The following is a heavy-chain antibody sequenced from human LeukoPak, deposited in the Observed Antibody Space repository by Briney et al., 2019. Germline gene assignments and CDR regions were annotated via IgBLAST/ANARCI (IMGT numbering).Heavy chain of an antibody. CDR2: INPNSGGT. D-gene: IGHD6-19*01. CDR3: AEAVAGTDYYYMDV. Sequence: ASVKVSCKASGYTFTGYYMHWVRQAPGQGLEWMGWINPNSGGTNYAQKFQGRVTMTRDTSISTAYMELSRLRSDDTAVYYCAEAVAGTDYYYMDVWGKGTTVTVSS. V-gene: IGHV1-2*02. J-gene: IGHJ6*03. CDR1: GYTFTGYY.